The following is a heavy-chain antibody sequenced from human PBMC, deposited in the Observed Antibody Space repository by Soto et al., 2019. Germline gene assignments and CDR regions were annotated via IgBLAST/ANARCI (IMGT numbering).Heavy chain of an antibody. CDR1: GYDFTNYW. CDR3: ARFRAPRRQLISMSFHL. V-gene: IGHV5-51*01. D-gene: IGHD6-13*01. CDR2: IYPGDSDI. Sequence: GESLKISCKASGYDFTNYWIAWVRQTPGRGLEWTGMIYPGDSDIRYNPSFRGRVTISADKSITSAFVQWGSLKASDSAIYYCARFRAPRRQLISMSFHLWGLGTLVTGSS. J-gene: IGHJ4*03.